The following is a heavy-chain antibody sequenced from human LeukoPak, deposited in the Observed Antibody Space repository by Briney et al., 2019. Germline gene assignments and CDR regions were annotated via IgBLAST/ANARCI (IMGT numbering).Heavy chain of an antibody. CDR2: IYHSGST. D-gene: IGHD5-12*01. J-gene: IGHJ4*02. CDR3: ARDGYSGSDAL. CDR1: GGSISSYH. Sequence: SETLSLTCTVSGGSISSYHWSWIRQPPGKGLEWIGYIYHSGSTNYNPSLKSRITISVDTSQNQFSLELSSVTAADTAVYYYARDGYSGSDALWGQGTLVTVSS. V-gene: IGHV4-59*01.